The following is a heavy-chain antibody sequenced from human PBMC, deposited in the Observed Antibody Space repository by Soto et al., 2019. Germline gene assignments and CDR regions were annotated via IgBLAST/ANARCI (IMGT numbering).Heavy chain of an antibody. D-gene: IGHD3-10*01. CDR3: AKSRGSGSFYFFFDMDV. Sequence: GGSLRLSCVASGFNMKSHPMSWVRQAPGKGLEWVSAIDAHLNFTYYADSVKGRFTISRDISKNTLYLHMSSLRAEDTALYYCAKSRGSGSFYFFFDMDVWGQGTTVTVSS. CDR2: IDAHLNFT. CDR1: GFNMKSHP. J-gene: IGHJ6*02. V-gene: IGHV3-23*01.